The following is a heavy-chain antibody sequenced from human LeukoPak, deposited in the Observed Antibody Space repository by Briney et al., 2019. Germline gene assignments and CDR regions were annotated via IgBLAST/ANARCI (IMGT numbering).Heavy chain of an antibody. D-gene: IGHD3-22*01. CDR3: AKDMDYYDSSGYRGAFDI. Sequence: PGGSLRLSCAASGFTFDDYAMHWVRQAPGEGLEWVSGISWNSGSIGYADSVKGRFTISRDNAKNSLYLQMNSLRAEDTALYYCAKDMDYYDSSGYRGAFDIWGQGTMVTVSS. V-gene: IGHV3-9*01. CDR1: GFTFDDYA. CDR2: ISWNSGSI. J-gene: IGHJ3*02.